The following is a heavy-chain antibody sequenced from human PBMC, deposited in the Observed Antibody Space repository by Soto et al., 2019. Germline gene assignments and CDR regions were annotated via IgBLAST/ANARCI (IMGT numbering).Heavy chain of an antibody. V-gene: IGHV3-23*01. Sequence: EVQLLESGGGLVQPGGSLRLSCTASGFTFSNLAITWVRQAPGKGLEWVSTIDAGGGSTHYADSVNGRFTISRDNSKNTLYLQMNSLRAEDTAVYYCAILNAASGSYWGQGSLITVSS. CDR2: IDAGGGST. J-gene: IGHJ4*02. CDR1: GFTFSNLA. CDR3: AILNAASGSY. D-gene: IGHD6-25*01.